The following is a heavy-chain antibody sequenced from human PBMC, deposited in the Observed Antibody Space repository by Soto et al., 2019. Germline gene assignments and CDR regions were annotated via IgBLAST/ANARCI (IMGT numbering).Heavy chain of an antibody. D-gene: IGHD3-10*01. CDR2: IIPIFGTA. J-gene: IGHJ4*02. Sequence: AVKVSCKASGGTFSSYAISWVRQAPGQGLEWMGGIIPIFGTANYAQKFQGRVTITADESTSTAYMELSSLRSEDTAVYYCARDRWFGDILCYWGQGPLVTVSS. CDR1: GGTFSSYA. V-gene: IGHV1-69*13. CDR3: ARDRWFGDILCY.